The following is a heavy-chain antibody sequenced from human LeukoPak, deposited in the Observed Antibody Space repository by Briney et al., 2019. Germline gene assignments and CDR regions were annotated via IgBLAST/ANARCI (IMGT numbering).Heavy chain of an antibody. D-gene: IGHD5-18*01. CDR2: IYYSGST. CDR1: GGSISSSSYY. CDR3: ARDLDTAMAPGY. V-gene: IGHV4-39*07. Sequence: SETLSLTCTVSGGSISSSSYYWGWIRQPPGTGLEWIGSIYYSGSTYYNPSLKSRVTISVDTSKNQFSLKLSSVTAADTAVYYCARDLDTAMAPGYWGQGTLVTVSS. J-gene: IGHJ4*02.